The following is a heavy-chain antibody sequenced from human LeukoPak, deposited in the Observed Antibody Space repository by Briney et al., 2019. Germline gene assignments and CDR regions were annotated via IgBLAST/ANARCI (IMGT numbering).Heavy chain of an antibody. CDR2: IYVGGST. J-gene: IGHJ6*02. V-gene: IGHV4-4*07. CDR1: DXSISYYY. CDR3: ARWHMNSQDV. Sequence: PSETLSLTCTVSDXSISYYYWSWIRQPAGKGLEWIGRIYVGGSTNYSPFLKSRVSMSLDKSKNQLSLKLISVSAADTAVYYCARWHMNSQDVWGRGTAVTVS. D-gene: IGHD4-23*01.